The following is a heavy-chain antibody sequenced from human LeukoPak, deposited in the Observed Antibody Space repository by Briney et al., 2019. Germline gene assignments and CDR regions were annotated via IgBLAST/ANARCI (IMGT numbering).Heavy chain of an antibody. CDR3: AKDHPVEMATII. Sequence: GGSLRLSCAASGFTFDDYAMHWVRQAPGKGLEWVSGISWNSGSIGYADSVKGRFTISRDNAKNSLYLQMNSLRAEDTAVYYCAKDHPVEMATIIRGQGTLVTVSS. D-gene: IGHD5-24*01. V-gene: IGHV3-9*01. J-gene: IGHJ4*02. CDR1: GFTFDDYA. CDR2: ISWNSGSI.